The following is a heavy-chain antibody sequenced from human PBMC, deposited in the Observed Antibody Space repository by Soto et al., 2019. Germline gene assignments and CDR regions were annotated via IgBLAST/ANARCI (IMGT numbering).Heavy chain of an antibody. CDR1: GYTFTSYG. CDR3: ARLKRIAVAGMVGWLNWFDP. V-gene: IGHV1-18*01. D-gene: IGHD6-19*01. Sequence: ASVKVSCKASGYTFTSYGISWVRQAPGQGLEWMGWISAYNGNTNYAQKLQGRVTMTTETSTSTGYMELRSLRSDDTAVYYCARLKRIAVAGMVGWLNWFDPWGQGTLVTVSS. J-gene: IGHJ5*02. CDR2: ISAYNGNT.